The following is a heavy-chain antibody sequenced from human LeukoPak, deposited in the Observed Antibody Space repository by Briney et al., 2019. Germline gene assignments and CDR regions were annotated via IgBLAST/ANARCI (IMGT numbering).Heavy chain of an antibody. D-gene: IGHD2-2*01. J-gene: IGHJ6*02. CDR1: GFTFNSYW. V-gene: IGHV3-7*04. CDR2: INQDGSEK. CDR3: ARAVVVPAATKYYYYGMDV. Sequence: GGTLRLSCAASGFTFNSYWMTWVRHAPGKGLEWVANINQDGSEKYYVDSVKGRFTISRDNAKNSLYLQMNRMRAEDTAVYYCARAVVVPAATKYYYYGMDVWGQGTTVTVSS.